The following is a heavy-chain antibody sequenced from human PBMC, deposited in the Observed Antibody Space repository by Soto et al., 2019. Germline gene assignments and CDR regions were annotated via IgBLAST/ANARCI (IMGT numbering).Heavy chain of an antibody. CDR1: GGSFSDYY. J-gene: IGHJ4*02. CDR2: INHSGST. Sequence: QVQLQQWGAGLLKPSETLSLTCAIYGGSFSDYYWSWIRQPPGKGLEWIGEINHSGSTNYNPSLKSRVIISVDTSKNQFSLKLSSVTAADTAVYYCARGGIHRSDYWGQGTLVTVSS. CDR3: ARGGIHRSDY. V-gene: IGHV4-34*01. D-gene: IGHD6-13*01.